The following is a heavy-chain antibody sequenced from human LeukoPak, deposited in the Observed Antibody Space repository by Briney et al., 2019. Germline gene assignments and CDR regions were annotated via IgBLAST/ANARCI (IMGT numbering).Heavy chain of an antibody. CDR1: GYTFTSYD. CDR2: MNPNSGNT. Sequence: ASVKVSCKASGYTFTSYDINWVRQATGQGLEWMGWMNPNSGNTGYAQKFQGRVTMTRNTSISTAYMELSSLRSEDTAAYYCARAVVVPYYYYGMDVWGQGTTVTVSS. J-gene: IGHJ6*02. D-gene: IGHD2-2*01. CDR3: ARAVVVPYYYYGMDV. V-gene: IGHV1-8*01.